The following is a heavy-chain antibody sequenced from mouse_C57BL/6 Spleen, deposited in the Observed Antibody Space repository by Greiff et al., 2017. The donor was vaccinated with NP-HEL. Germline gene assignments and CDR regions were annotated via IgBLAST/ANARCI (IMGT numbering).Heavy chain of an antibody. Sequence: EVKLQESGPGLAKPSQTLSLTCSVTGYSITSYYWNWIRKFPGNKLEYMGYISYSGSTYYNPSLKSRISIPRDTSKNQYYLQLHSVTTEATASYYCARSGTGTRSFDYWGQGTTLTVSS. V-gene: IGHV3-8*01. CDR2: ISYSGST. CDR3: ARSGTGTRSFDY. CDR1: GYSITSYY. D-gene: IGHD4-1*01. J-gene: IGHJ2*01.